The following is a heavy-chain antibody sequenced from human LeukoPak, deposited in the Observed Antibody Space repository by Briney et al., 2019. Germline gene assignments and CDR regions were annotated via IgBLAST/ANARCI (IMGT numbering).Heavy chain of an antibody. CDR2: IHYTGST. V-gene: IGHV4-39*01. Sequence: SETLSLTCTVSGGSISRSSYYWGWIRQPPGKGLEWIGSIHYTGSTYYNPSLKSRVTISVDTSKDQFSLKVSSVTAADTVVYYCARLYSGYDPPDYWGQGTLVTVSS. CDR1: GGSISRSSYY. CDR3: ARLYSGYDPPDY. J-gene: IGHJ4*02. D-gene: IGHD5-12*01.